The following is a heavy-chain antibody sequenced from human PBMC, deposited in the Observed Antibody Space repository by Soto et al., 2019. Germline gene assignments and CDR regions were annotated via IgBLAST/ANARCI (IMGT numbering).Heavy chain of an antibody. CDR1: GFTFDDYA. D-gene: IGHD6-6*01. CDR3: AKDIAGGSSSPLFDY. Sequence: PGGSLRLSCAASGFTFDDYAMHWVRQAPGKGLEWVSGISWNSGSIGYADSVKGRFTISRDNAKNSLYLQMNSLRAEDTALYYCAKDIAGGSSSPLFDYWGQGTLVTVSS. CDR2: ISWNSGSI. V-gene: IGHV3-9*01. J-gene: IGHJ4*02.